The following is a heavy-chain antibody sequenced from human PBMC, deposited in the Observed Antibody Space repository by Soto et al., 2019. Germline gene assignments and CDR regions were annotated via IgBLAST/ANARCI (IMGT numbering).Heavy chain of an antibody. J-gene: IGHJ6*02. CDR3: AREAGTTGNYYFGMDV. Sequence: QVQLVQSGAEVKKPGASVKVSCKASGYTFIGHYLHWVRQAPGQGLEWLGWTNPSSGATNFAQKFQGRVTMTRDTSISTAYLELRRLRSDDTAIYYCAREAGTTGNYYFGMDVWGQGTTVTVSS. D-gene: IGHD1-7*01. CDR2: TNPSSGAT. CDR1: GYTFIGHY. V-gene: IGHV1-2*02.